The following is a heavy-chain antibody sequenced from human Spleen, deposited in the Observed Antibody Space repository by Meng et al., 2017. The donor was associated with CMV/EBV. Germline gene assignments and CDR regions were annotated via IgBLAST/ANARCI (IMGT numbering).Heavy chain of an antibody. Sequence: GESLKISCAASGFTFSDYYVSWIRQAPGKGLEWISYISTSGSSRSYAGSVKDRFTISRDIAKNSVYLQMNSLRAEDTAVYYCARDGGDLDYWGQGTLVTVSS. D-gene: IGHD3-10*01. V-gene: IGHV3-11*01. CDR2: ISTSGSSR. CDR3: ARDGGDLDY. CDR1: GFTFSDYY. J-gene: IGHJ4*02.